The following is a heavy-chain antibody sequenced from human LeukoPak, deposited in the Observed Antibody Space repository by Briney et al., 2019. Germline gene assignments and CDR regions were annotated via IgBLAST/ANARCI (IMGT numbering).Heavy chain of an antibody. CDR2: ISSNSGSI. CDR3: AKALRFGELYDDAFDI. J-gene: IGHJ3*02. Sequence: GVALRLSCAASGFTFDDYAMHWVRQAPGKGLKCVAGISSNSGSIGYASSVKGRFTISRDNATSSMYLHMNSLRAEDTALYYCAKALRFGELYDDAFDIWGQGTMVTVSS. D-gene: IGHD3-10*01. V-gene: IGHV3-9*01. CDR1: GFTFDDYA.